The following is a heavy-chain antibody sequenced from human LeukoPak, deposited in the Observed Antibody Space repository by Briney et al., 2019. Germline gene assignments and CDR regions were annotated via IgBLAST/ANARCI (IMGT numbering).Heavy chain of an antibody. CDR2: IYTSGST. D-gene: IGHD3-3*01. Sequence: PSETLSLTCTVSGGSISSGSYYWSWIRQPAGKGLEWIGRIYTSGSTNYNPSLKSRVTISVDTSKNQFSLKLSSVTAADTAVYYCARGQGTIFGTWGQGTLVTVSS. V-gene: IGHV4-61*02. CDR1: GGSISSGSYY. CDR3: ARGQGTIFGT. J-gene: IGHJ5*02.